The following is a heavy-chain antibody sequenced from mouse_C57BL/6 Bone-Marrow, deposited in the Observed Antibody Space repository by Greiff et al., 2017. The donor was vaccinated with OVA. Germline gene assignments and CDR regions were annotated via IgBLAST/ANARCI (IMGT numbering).Heavy chain of an antibody. CDR1: GYTFTSSW. CDR3: ARDGLWYFDV. CDR2: IDPSDSYT. Sequence: VQLQQPGAELVRPGTSVKLSCKASGYTFTSSWMHWVKQRPGQGLEWIGVIDPSDSYTNYNQKFKGKSTLTVDTSSSTAYMQLSSLTSEDSAVYYCARDGLWYFDVWGTGTTVTVSS. V-gene: IGHV1-59*01. J-gene: IGHJ1*03. D-gene: IGHD2-3*01.